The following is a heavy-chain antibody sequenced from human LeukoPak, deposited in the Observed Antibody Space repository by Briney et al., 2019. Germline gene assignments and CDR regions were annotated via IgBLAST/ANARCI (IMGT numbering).Heavy chain of an antibody. J-gene: IGHJ4*02. CDR2: INPNSGDT. V-gene: IGHV1-2*06. Sequence: ASVKVSCKASGYTFTDYHIHWVRQAPGQGLEWMGRINPNSGDTNYAQMFQGRVTMTRDTSIRTAYMGLSRLRSDDTAVYYCARLSSGWHGFNYWGQGTLVTVSS. CDR3: ARLSSGWHGFNY. D-gene: IGHD6-19*01. CDR1: GYTFTDYH.